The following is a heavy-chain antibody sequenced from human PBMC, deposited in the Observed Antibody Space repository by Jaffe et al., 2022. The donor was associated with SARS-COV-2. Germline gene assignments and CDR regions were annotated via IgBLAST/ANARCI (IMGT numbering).Heavy chain of an antibody. CDR1: GFTFGDYA. D-gene: IGHD2-2*01. CDR3: TRSYHQIVVPAAMWYFDY. CDR2: IRSKAYGGTT. Sequence: EVQLVESGGGLVQPGRSLRLSCTASGFTFGDYAMSWFRQAPGKGLEWVGFIRSKAYGGTTEYAASVKGRFTISRDDSKSIAYLQMNSLKTEDTAVYYCTRSYHQIVVPAAMWYFDYWGQGTLVTVSS. J-gene: IGHJ4*02. V-gene: IGHV3-49*03.